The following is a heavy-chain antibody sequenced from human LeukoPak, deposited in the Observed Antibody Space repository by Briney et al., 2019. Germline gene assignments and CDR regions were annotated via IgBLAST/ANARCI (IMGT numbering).Heavy chain of an antibody. Sequence: GGSLRLSCAASGFTFSSYAMSWVRQAPGKGLEWVSGISGTGANTYYTDSVQGRFTTSRDNSKNTLYLQMNSLRADDAATYYCAKTRDSDIYFFDYWGQGTLVTVSS. D-gene: IGHD2-21*02. CDR1: GFTFSSYA. CDR2: ISGTGANT. CDR3: AKTRDSDIYFFDY. J-gene: IGHJ4*02. V-gene: IGHV3-23*01.